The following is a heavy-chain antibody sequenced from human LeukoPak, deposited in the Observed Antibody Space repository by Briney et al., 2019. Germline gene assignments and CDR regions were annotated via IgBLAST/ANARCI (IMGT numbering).Heavy chain of an antibody. V-gene: IGHV4-34*01. CDR2: INHSGST. J-gene: IGHJ4*02. CDR1: GGSFSGYY. Sequence: SETLSLTCAVYGGSFSGYYWSWISQPPGKGLEWIGEINHSGSTNYNPSLKSRVTISVDTSKNQFSLKLSSVTAAETAVYYCASFYYYGSGPHFDYWGQGTLVTVSS. CDR3: ASFYYYGSGPHFDY. D-gene: IGHD3-10*01.